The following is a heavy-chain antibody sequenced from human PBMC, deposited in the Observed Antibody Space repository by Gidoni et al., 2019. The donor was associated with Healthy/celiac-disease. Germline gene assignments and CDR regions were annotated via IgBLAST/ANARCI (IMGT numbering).Heavy chain of an antibody. CDR2: ISGSGGST. Sequence: VRQAPGKGLEWVSAISGSGGSTYYADSVKGRFTISRDKSKNTLYLQMNSLRAEDTAVYYCAKAYDDYGDWIDAFDIWGQGTMVTVSS. CDR3: AKAYDDYGDWIDAFDI. V-gene: IGHV3-23*01. D-gene: IGHD4-17*01. J-gene: IGHJ3*02.